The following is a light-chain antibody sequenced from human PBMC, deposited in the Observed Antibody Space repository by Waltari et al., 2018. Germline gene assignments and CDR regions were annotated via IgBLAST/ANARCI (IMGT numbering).Light chain of an antibody. Sequence: QSALTQPASVSGSPGQSITISCTGTSSDVGGYNYVSWYQQHPGKAPKLMIYEFSNRPSGVSKRFSGSKSGYTASLTISGLQAADEADYYCSSYTSSSDVVFGGGTKLPVL. CDR1: SSDVGGYNY. CDR2: EFS. CDR3: SSYTSSSDVV. J-gene: IGLJ2*01. V-gene: IGLV2-14*01.